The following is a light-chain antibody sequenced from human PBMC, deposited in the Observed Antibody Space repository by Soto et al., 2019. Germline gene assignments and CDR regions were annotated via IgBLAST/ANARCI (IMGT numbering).Light chain of an antibody. V-gene: IGLV2-14*01. Sequence: QSVMTQPASVSGSTGQSITISCTGTSSDVGGYDYVSWYQQHPGKAPKLMIYEVNLRPSGVSDRFSASKSGDTASLTISGLQAGDEADYYCCSYSTSNTHNYVFGTGTKVTVL. CDR2: EVN. J-gene: IGLJ1*01. CDR3: CSYSTSNTHNYV. CDR1: SSDVGGYDY.